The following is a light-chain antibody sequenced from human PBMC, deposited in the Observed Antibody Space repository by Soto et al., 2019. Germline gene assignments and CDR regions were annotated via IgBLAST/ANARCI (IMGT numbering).Light chain of an antibody. CDR3: SSYTSSSTPL. V-gene: IGLV2-14*01. CDR1: SSDVGDYNY. J-gene: IGLJ1*01. CDR2: EVN. Sequence: QSALTQPASVSGSPGQSITISCTGTSSDVGDYNYVSWYQQHPGKAPKLIIYEVNNRPSGVSIRFSGSKSGNTASLTISGLQAEDEANYYCSSYTSSSTPLFATGTKVTVL.